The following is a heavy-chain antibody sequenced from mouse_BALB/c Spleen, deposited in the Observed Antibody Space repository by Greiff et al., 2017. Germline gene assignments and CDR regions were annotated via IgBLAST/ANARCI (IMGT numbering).Heavy chain of an antibody. CDR2: IDPANGNT. D-gene: IGHD1-1*01. J-gene: IGHJ4*01. CDR1: GFNIKDTY. Sequence: VHVKQSGAELVKPGASVKLSCTASGFNIKDTYMHWVKQRPEQGLEWIGRIDPANGNTKYDPKFQGKATITADTSSNTAYLQLSSLTSEDTAVYYCASGGITTVYAMDYWGQGTSVTVSS. V-gene: IGHV14-3*02. CDR3: ASGGITTVYAMDY.